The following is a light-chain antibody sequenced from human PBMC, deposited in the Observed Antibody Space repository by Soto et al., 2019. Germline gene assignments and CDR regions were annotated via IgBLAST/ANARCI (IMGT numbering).Light chain of an antibody. CDR3: QQYNLYPLT. CDR1: QDIRYF. Sequence: DIQMTQSPSSLSASIGDRVTITCRASQDIRYFLAWFQQRPGQAPKSLIYVASRLFPGVPSRFSGSGSGTNFTLTISNLQPEDSATYYCQQYNLYPLTFGQGTRLDIK. V-gene: IGKV1-16*01. CDR2: VAS. J-gene: IGKJ5*01.